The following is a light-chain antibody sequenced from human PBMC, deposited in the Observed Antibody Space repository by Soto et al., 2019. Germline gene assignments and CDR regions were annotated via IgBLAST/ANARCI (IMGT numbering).Light chain of an antibody. CDR1: QSISSW. V-gene: IGKV1-5*03. Sequence: DIQMTQSPSTLSASVGDRVTITCRASQSISSWLAWYQQKPGKTPKVLIYKASSLESGVPSRFSGSGSGTEFTLTISSLQPDDFANYCWQQYNSYPWTFGQGTKVEIK. CDR3: QQYNSYPWT. J-gene: IGKJ1*01. CDR2: KAS.